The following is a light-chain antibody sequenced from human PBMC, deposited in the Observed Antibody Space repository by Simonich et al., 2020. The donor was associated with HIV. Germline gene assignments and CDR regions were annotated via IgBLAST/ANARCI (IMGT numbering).Light chain of an antibody. J-gene: IGKJ5*01. CDR3: QQYYSAPIT. Sequence: DIVMTQSPDSLAVSLGERATINCKSSQSVLYSSNNKNYLVWYQQKPGQPPKLLIYWASTRESGVPDRFSGSGSGTEFTLTISSLQAEDVAVYYCQQYYSAPITFGQGTRLEI. CDR2: WAS. V-gene: IGKV4-1*01. CDR1: QSVLYSSNNKNY.